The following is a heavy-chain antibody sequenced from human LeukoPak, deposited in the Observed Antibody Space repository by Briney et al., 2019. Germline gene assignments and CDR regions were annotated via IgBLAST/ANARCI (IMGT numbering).Heavy chain of an antibody. CDR2: INHSGST. Sequence: SETLSLTCAVYGGSFSGYYWSWIRQPPGKGLEWIGEINHSGSTNYNPSLKSRVTISVDTSKNQFSLKLSSVTAADTAVYYCAAFLEWLAYYYFDYWGQGTLVTVSS. D-gene: IGHD3-3*01. V-gene: IGHV4-34*01. J-gene: IGHJ4*02. CDR1: GGSFSGYY. CDR3: AAFLEWLAYYYFDY.